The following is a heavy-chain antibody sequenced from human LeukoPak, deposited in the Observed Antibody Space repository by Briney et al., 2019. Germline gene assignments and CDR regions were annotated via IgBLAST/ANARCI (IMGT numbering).Heavy chain of an antibody. D-gene: IGHD3-22*01. V-gene: IGHV3-23*01. CDR2: ISGSGGST. CDR1: GFTFSSYA. CDR3: ARAPPPTNYYDSSGYYRDYFDY. J-gene: IGHJ4*02. Sequence: GGSLRLSCAASGFTFSSYAMSWVRQAPGKGLEWVSAISGSGGSTYYADSVKGRFTISRDNSKNTLYLQMNSLRAEDTAVYYCARAPPPTNYYDSSGYYRDYFDYWGQGTLVTVSS.